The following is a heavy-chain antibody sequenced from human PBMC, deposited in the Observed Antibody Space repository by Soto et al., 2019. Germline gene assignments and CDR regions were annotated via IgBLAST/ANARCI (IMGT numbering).Heavy chain of an antibody. CDR1: GYLFTAYS. D-gene: IGHD2-15*01. J-gene: IGHJ1*01. V-gene: IGHV1-46*01. CDR3: AREENCSGGTCYSEYFHR. CDR2: ANPSGGST. Sequence: ASVKVSCKASGYLFTAYSMHWVRLAPGQGLEWMGVANPSGGSTKYAQNFQGRVTMTRDTSTTTIYMELSSLRSDDTAIYYCAREENCSGGTCYSEYFHRWGQGTLVTVSS.